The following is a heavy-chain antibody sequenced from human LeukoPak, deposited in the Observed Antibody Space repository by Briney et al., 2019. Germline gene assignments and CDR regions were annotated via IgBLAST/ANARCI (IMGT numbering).Heavy chain of an antibody. CDR2: MSSVT. D-gene: IGHD2-2*01. V-gene: IGHV3-23*01. CDR1: GFTFSNFA. J-gene: IGHJ4*02. CDR3: ARKYCSSTSCLFDY. Sequence: SGGSLRLSCAASGFTFSNFAMSWVRQAPGKGLEWVSAMSSVTYYADSVKGRFTISRDNAKNSLYLQMNSLRAEDTAVYYCARKYCSSTSCLFDYWGQGTLVTVSS.